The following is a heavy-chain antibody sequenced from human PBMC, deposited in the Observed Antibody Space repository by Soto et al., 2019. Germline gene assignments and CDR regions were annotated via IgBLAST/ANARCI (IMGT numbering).Heavy chain of an antibody. D-gene: IGHD1-1*01. CDR1: GFTFSSYP. CDR2: ISGSGGST. J-gene: IGHJ6*03. Sequence: EVQLLKSGGGLVSPGGSLRLSCAASGFTFSSYPMSWVRQAPGKGLEWVSAISGSGGSTYYADSVKGRFTISRDNSKNTLYLQMNSLGAEDTAVYYCAKGGSGTTYYYYYMDVWGKGTTVTVSS. V-gene: IGHV3-23*01. CDR3: AKGGSGTTYYYYYMDV.